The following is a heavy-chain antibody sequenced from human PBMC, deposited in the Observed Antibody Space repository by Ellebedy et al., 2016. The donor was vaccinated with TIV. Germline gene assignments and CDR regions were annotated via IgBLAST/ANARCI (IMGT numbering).Heavy chain of an antibody. CDR3: VAFTVNFDF. Sequence: GESLKISXAASGCTFATYAMSLVRQAPGKGLEWVSAISGSGDNTYYADSVKGRFTISRDNSKNTLYLQLNSLRAEDTAIYYCVAFTVNFDFWGQGTLVTVSS. D-gene: IGHD3-3*02. CDR1: GCTFATYA. J-gene: IGHJ4*02. V-gene: IGHV3-23*01. CDR2: ISGSGDNT.